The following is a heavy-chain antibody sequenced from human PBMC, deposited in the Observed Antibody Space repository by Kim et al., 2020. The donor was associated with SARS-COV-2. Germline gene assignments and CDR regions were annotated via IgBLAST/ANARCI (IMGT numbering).Heavy chain of an antibody. V-gene: IGHV4-31*02. J-gene: IGHJ5*02. CDR3: ALAPLGNNWFDP. Sequence: YYNPSLKSRVTISVDTSKNQFPLKLSSVTAADTAVYYCALAPLGNNWFDPWGQGTLVTVSS.